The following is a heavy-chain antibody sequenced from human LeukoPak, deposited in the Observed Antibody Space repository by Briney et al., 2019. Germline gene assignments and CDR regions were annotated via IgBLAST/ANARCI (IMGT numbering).Heavy chain of an antibody. V-gene: IGHV3-30*03. CDR2: ISYDGSNK. CDR3: ARDIASRLPFDY. Sequence: GGSLRLSCAASGFTFSSYGMHWVRQAPGKGLEWVAVISYDGSNKYYADSVKGRFTISRDNSKNTLYLQMNSLRAEDTAVYYCARDIASRLPFDYWGQGTLVTVSS. CDR1: GFTFSSYG. D-gene: IGHD6-13*01. J-gene: IGHJ4*02.